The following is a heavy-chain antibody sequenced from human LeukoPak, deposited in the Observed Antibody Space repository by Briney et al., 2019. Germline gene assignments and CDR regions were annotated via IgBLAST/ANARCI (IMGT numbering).Heavy chain of an antibody. J-gene: IGHJ4*02. V-gene: IGHV3-53*01. CDR3: ASSVGWAPDY. CDR1: GFTFSDYY. CDR2: IYSGRRS. D-gene: IGHD1-26*01. Sequence: GGSLRLSCAASGFTFSDYYMSWDRKRQGPGLDFASLIYSGRRSFYADSVKGRFTISRDNSKNTLYLQTNSLRAEDTAVYYCASSVGWAPDYWGQGTLVTVSS.